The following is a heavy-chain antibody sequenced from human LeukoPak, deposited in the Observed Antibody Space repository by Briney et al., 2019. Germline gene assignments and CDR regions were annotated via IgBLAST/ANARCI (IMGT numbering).Heavy chain of an antibody. Sequence: PGGSLRLSCAASGFTFSSYEMNWVRQAPGKGLEWVSYISSSGSTIYYADSVKGRFTISRDNAKNSVFLQMNSLRAEDTATYYCARDRDPSFYYYYMDVWGKGTTVTVSS. CDR2: ISSSGSTI. CDR3: ARDRDPSFYYYYMDV. J-gene: IGHJ6*03. V-gene: IGHV3-48*03. CDR1: GFTFSSYE. D-gene: IGHD5-24*01.